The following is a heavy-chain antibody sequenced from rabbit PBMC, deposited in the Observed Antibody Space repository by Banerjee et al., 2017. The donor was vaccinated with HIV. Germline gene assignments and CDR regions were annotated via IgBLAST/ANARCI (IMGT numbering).Heavy chain of an antibody. V-gene: IGHV1S40*01. D-gene: IGHD4-1*01. Sequence: QSLEESGGDLVKPGASLKLSCKASGSDFSSCGVSWVRQAPGKGLEWIGTINAGSSGSTWYASWVNGRFTISKTSSTTVTLQLTSLTAADTATYFCARDDIVMAGVDLWGPGTLVTVS. CDR2: INAGSSGST. J-gene: IGHJ4*01. CDR1: GSDFSSCG. CDR3: ARDDIVMAGVDL.